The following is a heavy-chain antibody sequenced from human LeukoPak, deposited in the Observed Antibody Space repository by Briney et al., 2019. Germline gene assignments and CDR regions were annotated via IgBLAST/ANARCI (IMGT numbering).Heavy chain of an antibody. CDR2: IIPIFGTA. D-gene: IGHD2-21*01. V-gene: IGHV1-69*01. Sequence: SVKISCKASGGTFSSYAISWVRQAPGQGLEWMGGIIPIFGTANYAQKFQGRVTITADESTSTAYMELSSLRSEDTAVYYCARAGYCGGDCYSDYWGQGTLVTVSS. J-gene: IGHJ4*02. CDR1: GGTFSSYA. CDR3: ARAGYCGGDCYSDY.